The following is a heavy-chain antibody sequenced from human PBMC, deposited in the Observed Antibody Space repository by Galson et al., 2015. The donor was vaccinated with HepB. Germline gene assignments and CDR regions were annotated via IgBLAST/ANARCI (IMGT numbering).Heavy chain of an antibody. D-gene: IGHD2-21*01. Sequence: SVKVSCKASGYTFTGFYIHWVRQAPGQGLEWMGRINPNNGDTNYAQKFQGRVTMTRDTSINTAYMELSSLRSDDTAVYYCARGDLCGGDCYCGYWGQGTLVTVSS. CDR3: ARGDLCGGDCYCGY. CDR1: GYTFTGFY. V-gene: IGHV1-2*06. J-gene: IGHJ4*02. CDR2: INPNNGDT.